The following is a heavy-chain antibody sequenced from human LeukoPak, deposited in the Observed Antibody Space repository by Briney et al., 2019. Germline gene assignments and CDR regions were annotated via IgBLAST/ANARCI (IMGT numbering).Heavy chain of an antibody. V-gene: IGHV3-74*01. CDR3: QTLYGDFLDY. CDR2: LSTDGSST. J-gene: IGHJ4*02. Sequence: GGSLRLSCAASGFTFSSYWMHWVRQAPGQGLVWLSRLSTDGSSTDYADSVKGRFTISRDNAKNTLYLQMNSLRAEDTAVYYCQTLYGDFLDYWGQGTLVTVSS. D-gene: IGHD4-17*01. CDR1: GFTFSSYW.